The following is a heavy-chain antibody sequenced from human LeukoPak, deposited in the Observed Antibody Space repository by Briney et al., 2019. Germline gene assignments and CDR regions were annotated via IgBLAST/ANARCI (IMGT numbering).Heavy chain of an antibody. J-gene: IGHJ5*02. D-gene: IGHD5-12*01. V-gene: IGHV3-30*04. CDR1: GFTLSRSA. Sequence: GGSLRLSCAASGFTLSRSAMHWVRQAPGKGLEWVALMSSDGSNAHYADSVRGRFTISRDSSNTRLYLQMNSLRLDDSAVYYCTRWIEVLSTFDPWGQGTLVTVSS. CDR3: TRWIEVLSTFDP. CDR2: MSSDGSNA.